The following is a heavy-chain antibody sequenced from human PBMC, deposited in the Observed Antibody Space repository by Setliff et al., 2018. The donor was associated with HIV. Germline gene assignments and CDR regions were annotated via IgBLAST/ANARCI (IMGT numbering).Heavy chain of an antibody. J-gene: IGHJ4*02. V-gene: IGHV4-39*01. D-gene: IGHD2-15*01. CDR3: ARVVDADYLDY. CDR1: GASISSTSYY. Sequence: SETLSLTCAVSGASISSTSYYWGWVRQPPGKGLEWIGSIYYSGSTYYKPSLKSRVTISVDTSKNQFSLKLNSVTAADTAMYYCARVVDADYLDYWGQGTPVTVSS. CDR2: IYYSGST.